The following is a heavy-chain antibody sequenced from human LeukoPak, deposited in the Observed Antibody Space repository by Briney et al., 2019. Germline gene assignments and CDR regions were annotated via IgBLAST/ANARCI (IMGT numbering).Heavy chain of an antibody. CDR1: GFTLSSYE. V-gene: IGHV3-48*03. CDR3: AREGMTTVTTRPDY. D-gene: IGHD4-17*01. CDR2: ISISGTTM. Sequence: QPGGSLRLSCVASGFTLSSYEMYWLRQAPGKGLEWLSYISISGTTMYYADSVKGRFTISRDSAKNSLYLQMNSLRAEDTAVYYCAREGMTTVTTRPDYWGQGTLVTVSS. J-gene: IGHJ4*02.